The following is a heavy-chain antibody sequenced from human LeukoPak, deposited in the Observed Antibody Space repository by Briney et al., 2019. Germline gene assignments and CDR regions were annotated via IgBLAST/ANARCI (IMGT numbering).Heavy chain of an antibody. CDR3: ARNSSSGFFDY. Sequence: SETLSLTCVVSGYSIRNGDYWGWIRPSPGKGLEWIASMYNSVSIHYNPSLKSRVTILVDTSKNEFSLKMRSVTAADTAVYYCARNSSSGFFDYWGQGTLATVSS. CDR2: MYNSVSI. V-gene: IGHV4-38-2*01. J-gene: IGHJ4*02. CDR1: GYSIRNGDY. D-gene: IGHD6-6*01.